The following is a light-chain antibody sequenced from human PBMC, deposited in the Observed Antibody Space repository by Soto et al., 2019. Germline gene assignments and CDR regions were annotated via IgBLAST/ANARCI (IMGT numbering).Light chain of an antibody. J-gene: IGKJ1*01. CDR3: HQSYSIPWT. CDR1: QTINNY. Sequence: DIQMTQSPSSLSASVGDRVTITCRASQTINNYLNWYQRKPGKAPNLLIYATSTLQTGVPSRFSGSGSGTDFTLTSSSLQPEDFATYFCHQSYSIPWTFGQGTKVEIK. V-gene: IGKV1-39*01. CDR2: ATS.